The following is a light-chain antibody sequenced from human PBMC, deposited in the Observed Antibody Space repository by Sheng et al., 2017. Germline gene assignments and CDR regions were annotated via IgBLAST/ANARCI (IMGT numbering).Light chain of an antibody. Sequence: DIQMTQSPSSLSASIGDRVTITCRASQRIDNYVHWYQQKPGQAPNLLIFAASSLRTGVPSRFTGSGSGTDFSLTISSLQPEDFATYYCQQGFSSPPTFGGGTKV. J-gene: IGKJ4*01. CDR2: AAS. CDR3: QQGFSSPPT. V-gene: IGKV1-39*01. CDR1: QRIDNY.